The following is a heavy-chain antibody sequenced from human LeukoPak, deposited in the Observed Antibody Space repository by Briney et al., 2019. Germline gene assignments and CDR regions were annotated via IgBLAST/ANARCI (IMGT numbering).Heavy chain of an antibody. CDR3: ATTGHSSSRAAAEYFQH. J-gene: IGHJ1*01. V-gene: IGHV4-39*01. CDR2: IYYSGST. Sequence: SETLSLTCTVSGGSISSSSYYWGWIRQPPGKGLEWIGSIYYSGSTYYNPSLKSRVTISVDTSKNQFSLKLSSVTAADTAVYYCATTGHSSSRAAAEYFQHWGQGTLVTVSS. D-gene: IGHD6-13*01. CDR1: GGSISSSSYY.